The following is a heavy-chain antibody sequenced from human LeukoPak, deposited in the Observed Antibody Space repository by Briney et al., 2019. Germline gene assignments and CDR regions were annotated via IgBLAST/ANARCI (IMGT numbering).Heavy chain of an antibody. D-gene: IGHD3-9*01. J-gene: IGHJ4*02. CDR3: AKLKLLAGYDILTGFDY. V-gene: IGHV3-23*01. CDR1: GFTFSSYA. CDR2: ISGSGGST. Sequence: PGGSLRLSCAASGFTFSSYAMSWVRQAPGKGLEWVSAISGSGGSTYYADSVKGRFTISRDNSKDTLYLQMNSLRAEDTAVYYCAKLKLLAGYDILTGFDYWGQGTLVTVSS.